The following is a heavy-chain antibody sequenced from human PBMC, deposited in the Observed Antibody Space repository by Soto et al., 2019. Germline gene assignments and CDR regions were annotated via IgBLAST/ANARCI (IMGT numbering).Heavy chain of an antibody. CDR3: ASEYSSGWFPYHGMDV. CDR2: IRGSGGST. J-gene: IGHJ6*02. CDR1: GFSFSSCA. V-gene: IGHV3-23*01. Sequence: EVQLLESGGGLVQPGGSLRLSCAASGFSFSSCAMSWVRQAPGKGLEWVSAIRGSGGSTYYADSVKGRFTISRDNSKNMLYLQMNNLRAEDTAEYYCASEYSSGWFPYHGMDVWGQGTTVTVSS. D-gene: IGHD6-25*01.